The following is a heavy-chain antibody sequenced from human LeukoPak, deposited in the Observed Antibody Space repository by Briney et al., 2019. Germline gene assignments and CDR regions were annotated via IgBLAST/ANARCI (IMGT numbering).Heavy chain of an antibody. D-gene: IGHD1-26*01. J-gene: IGHJ4*02. V-gene: IGHV3-11*04. CDR3: TRDEEGASREFDY. Sequence: GGSLRLSCAASGFTFSDYYMSSIRQAPEKGLEWVSYISSSGSIIYYADSVKGRFTISRDNAKNSLYLQMNSLRVEDTAVYYCTRDEEGASREFDYWGQGALVTVSS. CDR2: ISSSGSII. CDR1: GFTFSDYY.